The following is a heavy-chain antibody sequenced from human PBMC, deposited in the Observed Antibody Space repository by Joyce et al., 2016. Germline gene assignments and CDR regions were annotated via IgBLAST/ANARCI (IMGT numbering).Heavy chain of an antibody. CDR3: ARVPGFH. V-gene: IGHV3-53*01. J-gene: IGHJ1*01. Sequence: ELQLVESGGGLIQPGGSLRLSCAASGFTVSNNYMTWVRQAPGKGLEWFSFIYSGGDTYYADSVKGRFTISRDKNTLYLQMNSLRVEDTAVYYCARVPGFHWGQGTLVTVSS. CDR2: IYSGGDT. CDR1: GFTVSNNY.